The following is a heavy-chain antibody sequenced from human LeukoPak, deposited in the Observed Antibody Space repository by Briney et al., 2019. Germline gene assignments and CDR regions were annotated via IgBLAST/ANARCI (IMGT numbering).Heavy chain of an antibody. J-gene: IGHJ4*02. CDR3: ARCEYSGYEFDY. Sequence: SETLSLTCTVSGGSITRSSYHWGWIRQPPGKGLEWIGSIYYSGTTYYNPSLKSRVTILVDTSKNQFSLKLSSVTAADTAVYYCARCEYSGYEFDYWGQGTLVTVSS. CDR2: IYYSGTT. D-gene: IGHD5-12*01. CDR1: GGSITRSSYH. V-gene: IGHV4-39*07.